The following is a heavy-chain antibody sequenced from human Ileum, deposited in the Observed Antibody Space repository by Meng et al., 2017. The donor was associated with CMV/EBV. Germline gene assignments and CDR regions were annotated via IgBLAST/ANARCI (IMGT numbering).Heavy chain of an antibody. J-gene: IGHJ4*02. CDR3: ARNVGFYSSQIAY. CDR2: VYYSGTT. D-gene: IGHD3-3*01. V-gene: IGHV4-39*07. Sequence: LQLQGSGPGLGKPSETLPLTCTASGGSTTSSTYYWGWIRQPPGKGLEWIGSVYYSGTTYYNPSLKSRVNMSIDTSKNRFSLKLSSATAADTAVYYCARNVGFYSSQIAYWGQGALVTVSS. CDR1: GGSTTSSTYY.